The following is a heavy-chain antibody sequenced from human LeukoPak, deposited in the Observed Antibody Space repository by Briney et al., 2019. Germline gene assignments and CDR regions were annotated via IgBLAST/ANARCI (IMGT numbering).Heavy chain of an antibody. D-gene: IGHD3-10*01. CDR1: GFSFYSSS. V-gene: IGHV3-48*02. Sequence: GGSLRLSCAASGFSFYSSSMSWVRQAPGKGLEWVSYIDSSASTIYYADSVRGRFTISRDNADNSLYLQMNSLRDEDTAVYYCARAPMVRGVITSFDQWGQGTLVTVTS. J-gene: IGHJ4*02. CDR2: IDSSASTI. CDR3: ARAPMVRGVITSFDQ.